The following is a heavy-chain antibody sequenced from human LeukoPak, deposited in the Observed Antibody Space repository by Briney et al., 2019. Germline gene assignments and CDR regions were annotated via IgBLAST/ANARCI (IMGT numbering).Heavy chain of an antibody. D-gene: IGHD1-26*01. V-gene: IGHV4-59*01. Sequence: KTSETLSLTCTVSGVSIITYFWTWIRQPPGKGLEWIGNIHDGGTTNYNPSLKSRVTMSVDTSKNQFSLKLSSVTAADTAMYYCVLGARPSGYWGQGTLVTVSS. CDR3: VLGARPSGY. CDR1: GVSIITYF. J-gene: IGHJ4*02. CDR2: IHDGGTT.